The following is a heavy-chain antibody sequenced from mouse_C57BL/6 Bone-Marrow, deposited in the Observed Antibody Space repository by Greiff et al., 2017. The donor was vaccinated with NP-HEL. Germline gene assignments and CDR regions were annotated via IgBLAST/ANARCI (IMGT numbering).Heavy chain of an antibody. Sequence: VQLQQSGAELARPGASVKLSCKASGYTFTSYGISWVKQRPGQGLEWIGEIYPRSGNTYYNEKFKGKATLTADKSSSTAYMELRSLTSEDSAVYFCARRVFDYWGQGTTLTVSS. V-gene: IGHV1-81*01. J-gene: IGHJ2*01. CDR2: IYPRSGNT. CDR3: ARRVFDY. CDR1: GYTFTSYG.